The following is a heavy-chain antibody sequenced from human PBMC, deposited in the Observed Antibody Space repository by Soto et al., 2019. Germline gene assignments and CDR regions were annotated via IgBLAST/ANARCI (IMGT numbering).Heavy chain of an antibody. CDR3: AKDYYQRGELPPNFDY. CDR2: ISGSGGST. V-gene: IGHV3-23*01. J-gene: IGHJ4*02. D-gene: IGHD1-26*01. Sequence: PGGSLRLSCAASGFTFSSYAMSWVRQAPGKGLEWVSAISGSGGSTYYADSVKGRFTISRDNSKNTLYLQMNSLRAEDTAVYYCAKDYYQRGELPPNFDYWGQGTLVTAPQ. CDR1: GFTFSSYA.